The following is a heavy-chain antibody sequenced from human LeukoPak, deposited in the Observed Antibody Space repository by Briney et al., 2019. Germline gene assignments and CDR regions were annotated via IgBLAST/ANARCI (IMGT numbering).Heavy chain of an antibody. CDR2: INHSGST. CDR1: GGSFSGYY. CDR3: ASIRPGAYYYYYYMDV. Sequence: SETLSLTCAVYGGSFSGYYWSWIRQPPGKGLEWIGEINHSGSTNYNPSLKSRVTISVDTSKNQFSLKLSSVTAADTAVYYCASIRPGAYYYYYYMDVWGKGTTVTVSS. J-gene: IGHJ6*03. V-gene: IGHV4-34*01. D-gene: IGHD1-1*01.